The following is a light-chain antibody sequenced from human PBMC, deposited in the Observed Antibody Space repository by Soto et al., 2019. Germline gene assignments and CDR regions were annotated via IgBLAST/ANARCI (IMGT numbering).Light chain of an antibody. Sequence: VLTQSPGTLSVSPGERETFSARASQSVTSNLAWYQEKPGQAPSLLIYAASTRATAIPARFSGSGSGIEFTLTISSLQSEDFAVYYCQQYNNWLWTFGQGTKVDIK. V-gene: IGKV3-15*01. CDR1: QSVTSN. CDR2: AAS. J-gene: IGKJ1*01. CDR3: QQYNNWLWT.